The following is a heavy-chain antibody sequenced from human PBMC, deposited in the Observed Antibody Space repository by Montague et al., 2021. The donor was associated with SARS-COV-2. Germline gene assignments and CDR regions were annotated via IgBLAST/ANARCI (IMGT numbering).Heavy chain of an antibody. V-gene: IGHV4-34*01. Sequence: SETLSLTCAVYGGSFSDYHWTWIRQSPGEGLEWIGQINYGGSTKYNPSLKSRVTISIDTSKSQFSLKLTSVTAADTAVYYCARGAPEYWGQGTLVTVSS. J-gene: IGHJ4*02. CDR1: GGSFSDYH. CDR2: INYGGST. CDR3: ARGAPEY.